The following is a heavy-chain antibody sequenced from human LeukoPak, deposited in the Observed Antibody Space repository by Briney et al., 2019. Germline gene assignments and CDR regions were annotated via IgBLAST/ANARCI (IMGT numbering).Heavy chain of an antibody. V-gene: IGHV4-34*01. D-gene: IGHD5-18*01. Sequence: SETLSLTCAVYGGSFSGYYCHWIRRPPGKGLEWIGEIDHSGSTSYNPSLKSRVTMSVDTSKNQFSLKLTSLTAADTAVYYCARGQVDTAKIGDYWGQGTLVTVSS. CDR1: GGSFSGYY. J-gene: IGHJ4*02. CDR2: IDHSGST. CDR3: ARGQVDTAKIGDY.